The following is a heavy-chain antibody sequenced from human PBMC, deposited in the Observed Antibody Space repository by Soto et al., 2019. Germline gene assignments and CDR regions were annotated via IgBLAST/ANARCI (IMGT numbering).Heavy chain of an antibody. CDR1: GFTFSSYG. V-gene: IGHV3-30*03. D-gene: IGHD4-17*01. Sequence: GGSLRLSCAASGFTFSSYGMHWVRQAPGKGLEWVAVISYDGSNKYYADSVKGRFTISRDNSKNTLYLQWSSLKASDTAMYYCARLTMTTARIIDYWGQGTLVTVSS. CDR2: ISYDGSNK. CDR3: ARLTMTTARIIDY. J-gene: IGHJ4*02.